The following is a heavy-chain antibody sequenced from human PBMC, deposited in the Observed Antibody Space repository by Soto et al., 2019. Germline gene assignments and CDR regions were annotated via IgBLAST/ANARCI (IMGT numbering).Heavy chain of an antibody. J-gene: IGHJ4*02. Sequence: KPGGSLRLSCAASGFTFSSYSMNWVRQAPGKGLEWVSSISSSSSYIYYADSVKGRFTISRDNAKNSLYLQMNSLRAEDTAVYYCARGPLHKSSSSWYPSYFDYWGQGTLVTVSA. CDR2: ISSSSSYI. D-gene: IGHD6-13*01. CDR1: GFTFSSYS. V-gene: IGHV3-21*01. CDR3: ARGPLHKSSSSWYPSYFDY.